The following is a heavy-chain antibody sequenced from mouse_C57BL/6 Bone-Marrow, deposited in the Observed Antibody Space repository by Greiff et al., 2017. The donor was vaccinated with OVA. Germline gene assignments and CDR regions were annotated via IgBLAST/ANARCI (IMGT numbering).Heavy chain of an antibody. CDR2: IDPENGDT. Sequence: VQLQQSGAELVRPGASVKLSCTASGFNIKDDYMHWVKQRPEQGLEWIGWIDPENGDTEYASKFQGKATITADTSSNTAYLQLSSRTSEDTAVYYCTTYGTLDYWGQGTTLTVSS. CDR3: TTYGTLDY. J-gene: IGHJ2*01. CDR1: GFNIKDDY. D-gene: IGHD1-1*01. V-gene: IGHV14-4*01.